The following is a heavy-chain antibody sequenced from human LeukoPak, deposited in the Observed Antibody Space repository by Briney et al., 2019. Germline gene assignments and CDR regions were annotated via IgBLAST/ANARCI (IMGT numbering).Heavy chain of an antibody. J-gene: IGHJ4*02. V-gene: IGHV1-2*06. D-gene: IGHD6-19*01. CDR3: ATFLAGAGTSDY. CDR2: INPNSGGT. CDR1: GYTLIGYY. Sequence: ASVKVSCKASGYTLIGYYIHWVRQAPGQGLEWMGRINPNSGGTNYAQMFQGRLTMTRDTSISTAYTELSRLRSDDTAVYYCATFLAGAGTSDYWGQGTLVTVSS.